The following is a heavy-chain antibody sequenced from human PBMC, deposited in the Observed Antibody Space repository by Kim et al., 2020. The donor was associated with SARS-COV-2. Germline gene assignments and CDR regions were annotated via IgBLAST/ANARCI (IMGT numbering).Heavy chain of an antibody. CDR3: TTDSGAGGMDV. D-gene: IGHD5-12*01. CDR2: T. Sequence: TDYAAPVKGRFTISRDDSKNTLYLQMNSLKTEDTAVYYCTTDSGAGGMDVWGQGTTVTVSS. J-gene: IGHJ6*02. V-gene: IGHV3-15*01.